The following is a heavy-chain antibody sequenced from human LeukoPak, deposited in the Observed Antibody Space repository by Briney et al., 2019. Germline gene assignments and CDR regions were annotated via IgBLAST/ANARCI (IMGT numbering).Heavy chain of an antibody. D-gene: IGHD1-26*01. CDR1: GYTFTGYY. Sequence: ASVKVSCKASGYTFTGYYMHWVRQAPGQGLEWMGWINPNTGNPTYAQGFTGRFVFSLDTSASTAYLQISSLKAEDTAVYYCARVVGAYDNWGQGTLVTVSS. CDR3: ARVVGAYDN. CDR2: INPNTGNP. V-gene: IGHV7-4-1*02. J-gene: IGHJ4*02.